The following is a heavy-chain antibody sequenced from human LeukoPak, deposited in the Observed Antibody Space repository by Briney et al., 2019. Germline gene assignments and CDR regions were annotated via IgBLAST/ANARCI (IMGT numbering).Heavy chain of an antibody. J-gene: IGHJ5*02. CDR2: ISPSGGST. D-gene: IGHD5-24*01. CDR1: GYTFTGYW. Sequence: VASVKVSCKAFGYTFTGYWMHWVRQAPGQGPEWMGVISPSGGSTIYAQKFKGRVTLTRDMSTSTDYLEASSLRSEDTAVYYCARDNSVRDEAWWFNPWGQGTLVTVSS. V-gene: IGHV1-46*01. CDR3: ARDNSVRDEAWWFNP.